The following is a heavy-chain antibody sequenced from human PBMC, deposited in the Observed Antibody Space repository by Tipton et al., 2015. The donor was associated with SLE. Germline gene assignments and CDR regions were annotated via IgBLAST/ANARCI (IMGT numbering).Heavy chain of an antibody. V-gene: IGHV4-61*02. J-gene: IGHJ3*02. CDR1: GDSITSDSYY. CDR2: IYTSGRT. Sequence: TLSLTCSVTGDSITSDSYYWSWIRQPAGKGLEWIGRIYTSGRTSYNPSLQSRVSLSVDTSKNQFSLRLNSVTAADTAVYYCARDAAGAHGSGSYVWAFDIWGRGTTVTVSS. CDR3: ARDAAGAHGSGSYVWAFDI. D-gene: IGHD3-10*01.